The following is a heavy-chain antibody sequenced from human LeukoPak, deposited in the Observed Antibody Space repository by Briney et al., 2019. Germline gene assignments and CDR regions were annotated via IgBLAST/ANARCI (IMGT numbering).Heavy chain of an antibody. J-gene: IGHJ4*02. Sequence: ASVKVSCKVSGYTLIELSMHWVRQAPGKGLEWMGGFDPEDGETIYALKFQGRVTMTEDTSTDTAYMELSSLRSEDTAVYYCATNQRNGRELPAPFDYWGQGTLVTVSS. V-gene: IGHV1-24*01. D-gene: IGHD1-26*01. CDR2: FDPEDGET. CDR1: GYTLIELS. CDR3: ATNQRNGRELPAPFDY.